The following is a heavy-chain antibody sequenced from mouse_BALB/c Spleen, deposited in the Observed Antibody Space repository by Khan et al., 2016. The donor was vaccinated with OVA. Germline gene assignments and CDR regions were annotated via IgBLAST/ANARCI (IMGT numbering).Heavy chain of an antibody. J-gene: IGHJ4*01. CDR3: ARGSSSAMDY. D-gene: IGHD1-1*01. CDR1: GYTFTNYG. Sequence: QIQLVQSGPELKKPGETVKISCKASGYTFTNYGMNWVKQAPGKGLKWMGWIYTYTGEPTYADDFKGRFAFSLESSASTAYLQINNLTHEDTATXFCARGSSSAMDYWGQGTSVSVSS. CDR2: IYTYTGEP. V-gene: IGHV9-3-1*01.